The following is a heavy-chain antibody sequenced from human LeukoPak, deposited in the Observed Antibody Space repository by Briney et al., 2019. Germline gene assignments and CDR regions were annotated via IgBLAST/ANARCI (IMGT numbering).Heavy chain of an antibody. J-gene: IGHJ4*02. CDR3: AKDPVTWMQLYFHY. CDR1: GFTFSTYA. CDR2: ISASGDNT. V-gene: IGHV3-23*01. Sequence: GGSLRLSCAASGFTFSTYAMSWVRQAPGKGLEWVPCISASGDNTYYADSVKGRFTISRDNSKNTLFLQMKSLRAEDTAVYYCAKDPVTWMQLYFHYWGQGTLVTVSS. D-gene: IGHD5-18*01.